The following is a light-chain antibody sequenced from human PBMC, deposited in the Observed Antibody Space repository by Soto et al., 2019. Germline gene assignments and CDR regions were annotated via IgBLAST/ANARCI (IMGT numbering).Light chain of an antibody. CDR2: DAS. CDR1: QGVGRF. J-gene: IGKJ4*01. Sequence: EIVLTQSPATLSLSPGEMAAISCRASQGVGRFLAWYQQKPGQAPRLLIYDASNRATGILARFSGSGSGTDFTLDINNLEPEDFAVCYSQQRGGWPLTFGGGTKFAIQ. CDR3: QQRGGWPLT. V-gene: IGKV3-11*01.